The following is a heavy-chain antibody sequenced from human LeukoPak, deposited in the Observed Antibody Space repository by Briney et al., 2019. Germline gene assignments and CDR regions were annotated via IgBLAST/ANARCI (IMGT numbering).Heavy chain of an antibody. CDR1: GGSISSYY. J-gene: IGHJ5*02. Sequence: SETLSLTCTVSGGSISSYYWSWIRQPAGKGLEWIGRIYTSGSTNYNPSLKSRVTMSVDTSKNQFSLKLSSVTAADTAVYYCARDKTRYDFWSGMFDPWGQGTLVTASS. CDR2: IYTSGST. CDR3: ARDKTRYDFWSGMFDP. V-gene: IGHV4-4*07. D-gene: IGHD3-3*01.